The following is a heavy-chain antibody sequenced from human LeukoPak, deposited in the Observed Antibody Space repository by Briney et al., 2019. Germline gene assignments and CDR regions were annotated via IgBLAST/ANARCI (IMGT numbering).Heavy chain of an antibody. CDR1: GYSFSNYW. Sequence: GESLKISCKGSGYSFSNYWIGWVRQMPGKGLEWMGVIYSGDSDTRYSPSFQGQVTMSADKSINTAYLQWRSLKASDTAMYYCARRSDGDYWGQGTLVTVSS. CDR3: ARRSDGDY. CDR2: IYSGDSDT. J-gene: IGHJ4*02. V-gene: IGHV5-51*01. D-gene: IGHD6-6*01.